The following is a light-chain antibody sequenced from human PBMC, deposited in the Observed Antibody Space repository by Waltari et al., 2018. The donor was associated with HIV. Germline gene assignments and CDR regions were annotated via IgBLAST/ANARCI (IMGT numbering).Light chain of an antibody. CDR2: DAA. CDR1: QSVTRNY. CDR3: QQYATSPT. V-gene: IGKV3D-20*01. J-gene: IGKJ1*01. Sequence: DIVLTQSPATLYLSPGERATLSCGASQSVTRNYLAWYQQKRGLAPRLLIYDAASRATGIPDRFSGSGSGTDFTLTITRLEPEDFAVYYCQQYATSPTFGQGTKVEIK.